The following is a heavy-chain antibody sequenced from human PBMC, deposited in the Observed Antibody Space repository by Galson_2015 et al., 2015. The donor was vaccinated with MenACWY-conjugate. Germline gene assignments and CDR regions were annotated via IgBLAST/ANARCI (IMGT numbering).Heavy chain of an antibody. CDR3: AKAEAVEYFQH. V-gene: IGHV3-23*01. Sequence: SLRLSCAASGFTFSSYAMSWVRQAPGKRLEWVSAISGSGGSTYYADSVKGRFTISRDNSKNTLYLQMNSLRAEDTAVYYCAKAEAVEYFQHWGQGTLVTVSS. J-gene: IGHJ1*01. CDR2: ISGSGGST. CDR1: GFTFSSYA. D-gene: IGHD6-19*01.